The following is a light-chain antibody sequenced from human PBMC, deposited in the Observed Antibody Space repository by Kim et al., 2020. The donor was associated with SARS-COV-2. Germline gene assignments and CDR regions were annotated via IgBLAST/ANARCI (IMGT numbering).Light chain of an antibody. CDR1: SLRNYY. V-gene: IGLV3-19*01. Sequence: SSELTQDPAVSVALEQTVRITCQGDSLRNYYATWYQQKPGQAPLLVIYGKDNRPSGIPDRFSGSYSGNTASLTITGAQAEDEADFYCESRDSSGSVVFGGGTQLTVL. CDR3: ESRDSSGSVV. J-gene: IGLJ2*01. CDR2: GKD.